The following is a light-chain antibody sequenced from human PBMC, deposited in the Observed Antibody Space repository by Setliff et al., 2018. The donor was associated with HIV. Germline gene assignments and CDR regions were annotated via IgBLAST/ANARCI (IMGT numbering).Light chain of an antibody. CDR3: SSYAITNTLP. CDR2: EVR. Sequence: QSALTQPASVSGSPGQPITISCTGTSRDVGGYNYVSWYQQHPGKAPKLIIYEVRNRPSGVSSRFSGSKSGNTASLTISGLQTEDEADYYCSSYAITNTLPFGTGTKVTVL. V-gene: IGLV2-14*01. CDR1: SRDVGGYNY. J-gene: IGLJ1*01.